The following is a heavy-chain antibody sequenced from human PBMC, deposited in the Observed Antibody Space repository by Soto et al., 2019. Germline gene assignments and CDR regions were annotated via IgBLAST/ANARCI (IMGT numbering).Heavy chain of an antibody. V-gene: IGHV1-46*03. Sequence: ASVKVSCKASGYTFTSYYMHWVRQAPGQGLEWMGIINPSGGSTSYAQKFQGRVTMTRDTSTSTAYMELSSLRSEDTAVYYCARGPILRYFDWLLDRGPFDIWGQGTMVTVSS. CDR2: INPSGGST. CDR1: GYTFTSYY. J-gene: IGHJ3*02. CDR3: ARGPILRYFDWLLDRGPFDI. D-gene: IGHD3-9*01.